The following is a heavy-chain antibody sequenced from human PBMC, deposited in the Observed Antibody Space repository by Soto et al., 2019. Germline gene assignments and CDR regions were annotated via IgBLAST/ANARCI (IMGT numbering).Heavy chain of an antibody. Sequence: SETLSLTCTVSGGSISSSSYYWGWIRQPPGKGLEWIGSIYYSGSTYYNPSLKSRVTISVDTSKNQFSLKLSSVTAADTAVYYCAKSSTVTTLDWFDPWGQGTLVTVS. V-gene: IGHV4-39*01. CDR2: IYYSGST. D-gene: IGHD4-17*01. J-gene: IGHJ5*02. CDR1: GGSISSSSYY. CDR3: AKSSTVTTLDWFDP.